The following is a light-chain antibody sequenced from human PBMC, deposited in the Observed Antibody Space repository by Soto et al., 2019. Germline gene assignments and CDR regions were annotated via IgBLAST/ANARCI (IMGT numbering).Light chain of an antibody. CDR2: DVS. CDR3: CSHAGTYSWV. Sequence: QSVLTQPRSVSGSPGQSVTISCTGSTSDVSGYNFVSWYQLHPGKAPKLIIYDVSRRPSGVPDRFSGSKSGYTASLTISGLQSEDEADYYCCSHAGTYSWVFGGGTQLNVL. V-gene: IGLV2-11*01. CDR1: TSDVSGYNF. J-gene: IGLJ3*02.